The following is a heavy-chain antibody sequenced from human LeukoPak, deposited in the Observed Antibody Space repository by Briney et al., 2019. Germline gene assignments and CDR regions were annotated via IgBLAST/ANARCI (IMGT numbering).Heavy chain of an antibody. CDR1: GFTFSSYW. J-gene: IGHJ4*02. CDR3: ARDAVLSSGWYYFDY. D-gene: IGHD6-19*01. V-gene: IGHV3-74*01. Sequence: GGSLRPSCAASGFTFSSYWMHWVRQAPGSGPMWVSRVDNDGSTTTYADSVKGRFTISRDNAKNTLYLQMINLRAEDTAVYYCARDAVLSSGWYYFDYWGQGTLVTVSS. CDR2: VDNDGSTT.